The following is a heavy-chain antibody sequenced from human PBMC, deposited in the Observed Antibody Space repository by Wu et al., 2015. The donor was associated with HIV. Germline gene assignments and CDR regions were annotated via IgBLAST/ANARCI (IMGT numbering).Heavy chain of an antibody. D-gene: IGHD6-19*01. J-gene: IGHJ6*02. CDR2: ITPIFGTA. CDR3: ARGRIAVAAQGFGMDV. Sequence: QVQLVQSGAEVKKPGSSVKVSCKASGGTFSSYAISWVRQAPGQGLEWMGRITPIFGTANYAQKFQGRVTITADESTSTAYMELSSLRSEDTAVYYCARGRIAVAAQGFGMDVWGQGTTVTVSS. CDR1: GGTFSSYA. V-gene: IGHV1-69*13.